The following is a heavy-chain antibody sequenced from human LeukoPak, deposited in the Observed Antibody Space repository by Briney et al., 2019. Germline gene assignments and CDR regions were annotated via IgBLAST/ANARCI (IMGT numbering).Heavy chain of an antibody. Sequence: SETLSLTCTVSGGSISSYYWSWIRQPPGKGLEWIGYIYYSGSTNYNPSLKSRVTISVDTSKNQFPLKLSSVTAADTAVYYCARHGGYSYGYVIDYWGQGTLVTVSS. CDR3: ARHGGYSYGYVIDY. J-gene: IGHJ4*02. V-gene: IGHV4-59*08. D-gene: IGHD5-18*01. CDR2: IYYSGST. CDR1: GGSISSYY.